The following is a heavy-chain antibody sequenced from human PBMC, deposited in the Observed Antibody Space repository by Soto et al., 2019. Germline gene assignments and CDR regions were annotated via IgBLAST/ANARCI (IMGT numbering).Heavy chain of an antibody. CDR3: AREARLRFFRGGMDV. CDR1: GGSISSYY. Sequence: QVQLQESGPGLVKPSETLSLTCTVSGGSISSYYWSWIRQPPGKGLEWIGYIYYSGSTNYNPSLKSRVTISVDTSKNQFSLKLSSVTAADTAVYYCAREARLRFFRGGMDVWGQGTTVTVSS. D-gene: IGHD3-3*01. CDR2: IYYSGST. J-gene: IGHJ6*02. V-gene: IGHV4-59*01.